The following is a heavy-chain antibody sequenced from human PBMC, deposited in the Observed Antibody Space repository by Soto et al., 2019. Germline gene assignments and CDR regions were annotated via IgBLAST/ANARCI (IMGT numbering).Heavy chain of an antibody. CDR1: GGTFSSYT. CDR2: IIPILGIA. V-gene: IGHV1-69*02. Sequence: QVQLVQSGAEVKKPGSSVKVSCKASGGTFSSYTISWVRQAPGQGLEWMGRIIPILGIANYAQKFQGRVTITADKSTRTAYMELSSLRSEDTAVDYCASVSGWPDFDYWGQGTPVTVSS. J-gene: IGHJ4*02. CDR3: ASVSGWPDFDY. D-gene: IGHD6-19*01.